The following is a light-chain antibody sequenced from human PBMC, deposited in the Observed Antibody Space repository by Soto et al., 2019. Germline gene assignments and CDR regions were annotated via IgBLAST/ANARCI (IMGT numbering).Light chain of an antibody. J-gene: IGKJ3*01. CDR2: AAS. Sequence: DIQMTQSPSSLSASVGDRVTITCRASQSISSYLNWYQQKPGKAPKLLIYAASSLQSGVPSRFSGSGSETDFTLTISSLQPEDFATYYCQQSYSTPDGTFGPGTKVDIK. CDR1: QSISSY. V-gene: IGKV1-39*01. CDR3: QQSYSTPDGT.